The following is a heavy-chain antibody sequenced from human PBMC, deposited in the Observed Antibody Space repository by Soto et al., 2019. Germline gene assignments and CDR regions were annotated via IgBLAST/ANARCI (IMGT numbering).Heavy chain of an antibody. CDR1: GYRFSDNG. D-gene: IGHD3-22*01. CDR2: ISADNGNG. J-gene: IGHJ4*02. Sequence: ASVKVSCKASGYRFSDNGISWVIQAPGQGLEWMGWISADNGNGNYAQKFQGRVTMTTDTSTSTAYMEMRSLRSDDTAVYYCARDSSGSSAYSYWGQGTLVTVSS. V-gene: IGHV1-18*04. CDR3: ARDSSGSSAYSY.